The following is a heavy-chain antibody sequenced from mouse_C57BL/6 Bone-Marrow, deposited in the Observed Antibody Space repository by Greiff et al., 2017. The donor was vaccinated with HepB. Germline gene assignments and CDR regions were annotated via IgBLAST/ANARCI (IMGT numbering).Heavy chain of an antibody. CDR2: INTSTGGT. Sequence: VQLKQSGPELVKPGASVKISCKASGYSFTGYYMNWVKQSPEKSLEWIGEINTSTGGTTYNQKFKAKATLTVDKSSSTAYMQLKSLTSEDSAVYYCARSYAWFAYWGQGTLVTVSA. D-gene: IGHD1-1*01. V-gene: IGHV1-42*01. CDR3: ARSYAWFAY. CDR1: GYSFTGYY. J-gene: IGHJ3*01.